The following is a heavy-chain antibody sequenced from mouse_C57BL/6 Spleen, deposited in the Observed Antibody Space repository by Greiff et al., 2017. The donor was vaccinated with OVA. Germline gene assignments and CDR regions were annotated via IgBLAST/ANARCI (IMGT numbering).Heavy chain of an antibody. V-gene: IGHV1-61*01. CDR2: IYPSDSET. J-gene: IGHJ2*01. CDR3: ARRITTVVDY. Sequence: VKLQQPGAELVRPGSSVKLSCKASGYTFTSYWMDWVKQRPGQGLEWIGNIYPSDSETHYNQKFKDKATLTVDKSSSTAYMQLSSLTSEDSAVYYCARRITTVVDYWGQGTTLTVSS. D-gene: IGHD1-1*01. CDR1: GYTFTSYW.